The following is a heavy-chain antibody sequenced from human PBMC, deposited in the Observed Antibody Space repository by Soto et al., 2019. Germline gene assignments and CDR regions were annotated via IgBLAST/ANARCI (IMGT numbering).Heavy chain of an antibody. J-gene: IGHJ6*02. CDR2: TYYRSKWYN. CDR3: ARDGGLVTTRGEGYYYGMDV. CDR1: GDSVSSNSAA. Sequence: PSQTLSLTCAISGDSVSSNSAAWNWIRQSPSRGLEWLGRTYYRSKWYNDYAVSVKSRITINPDTSKNQFSLQLNSVTPEDTAVYYCARDGGLVTTRGEGYYYGMDVWGQGTTVTVSS. V-gene: IGHV6-1*01. D-gene: IGHD4-4*01.